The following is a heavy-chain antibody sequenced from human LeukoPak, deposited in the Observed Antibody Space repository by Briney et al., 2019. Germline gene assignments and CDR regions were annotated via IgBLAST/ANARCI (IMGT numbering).Heavy chain of an antibody. CDR2: VSGSGDRM. V-gene: IGHV3-23*01. Sequence: GGSLRLSRAASGFTSSSYALNWVRQAPGKGLEWVATVSGSGDRMYHADSVKGRFTISRDNSKNTIYLQMNSLRAEDTALYYCAKAAAAPGFDFWGQGTLVTVSS. J-gene: IGHJ4*02. D-gene: IGHD6-13*01. CDR1: GFTSSSYA. CDR3: AKAAAAPGFDF.